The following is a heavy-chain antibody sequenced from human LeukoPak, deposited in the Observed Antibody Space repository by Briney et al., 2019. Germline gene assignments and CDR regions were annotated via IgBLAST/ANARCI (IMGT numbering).Heavy chain of an antibody. J-gene: IGHJ4*02. CDR3: ARGHGERIQLWGPFDY. CDR2: ISSSSSYT. CDR1: GFTFSDYY. D-gene: IGHD5-18*01. Sequence: GGSLRLSCAASGFTFSDYYMSWIRQAPGKGLEWVSYISSSSSYTNYADSVKGRFTISRDNAKNSLYLQMNSLRAEDTAVYYCARGHGERIQLWGPFDYWGQGTLVTVSS. V-gene: IGHV3-11*06.